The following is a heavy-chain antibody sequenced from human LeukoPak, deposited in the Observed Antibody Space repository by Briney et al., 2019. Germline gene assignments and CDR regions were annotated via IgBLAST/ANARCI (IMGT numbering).Heavy chain of an antibody. Sequence: GASVKVSCKASGYTFTGYYMHWVRQAPGQGLEWMGWINPNSGGTNYAQKFQGRVTMTRDTSISTAYMELSRLRSDDTAVYYRARAGRDGYNLLLPNEGVWGQGTTVTVSS. D-gene: IGHD5-24*01. V-gene: IGHV1-2*02. CDR2: INPNSGGT. J-gene: IGHJ6*02. CDR1: GYTFTGYY. CDR3: ARAGRDGYNLLLPNEGV.